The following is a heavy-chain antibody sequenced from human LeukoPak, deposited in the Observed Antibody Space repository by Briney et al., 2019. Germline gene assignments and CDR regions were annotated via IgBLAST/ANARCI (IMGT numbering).Heavy chain of an antibody. Sequence: SETLSLTCAVSGGSISSGGYYWSWIRQPPGKGLEWIGYIYYSGSTNYNPSLKSRVTISVDTSKNQFSLKLSSVTAADTAVYYCARSYCSGGSCYYFDYWGQGTLVTVSS. CDR3: ARSYCSGGSCYYFDY. V-gene: IGHV4-61*08. D-gene: IGHD2-15*01. CDR1: GGSISSGGYY. J-gene: IGHJ4*02. CDR2: IYYSGST.